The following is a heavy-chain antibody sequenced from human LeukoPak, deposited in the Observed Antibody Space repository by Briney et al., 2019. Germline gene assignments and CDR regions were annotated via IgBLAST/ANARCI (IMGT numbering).Heavy chain of an antibody. Sequence: ASVKVSCKASRYTFTDHYMHWVRQAPGQGLEWMGIINPSGGSTSYAQKFQGRVTMTRDTSTSTVYMELSSLRSEDTAVYYCARNGLESEWFADIWGQGTMVTVSS. CDR3: ARNGLESEWFADI. V-gene: IGHV1-46*01. J-gene: IGHJ3*02. D-gene: IGHD3-3*01. CDR1: RYTFTDHY. CDR2: INPSGGST.